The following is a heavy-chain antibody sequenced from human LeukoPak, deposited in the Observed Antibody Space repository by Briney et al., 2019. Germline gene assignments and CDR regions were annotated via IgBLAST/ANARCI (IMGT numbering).Heavy chain of an antibody. D-gene: IGHD3-10*01. CDR3: AKRGVVIRVFLVGFHKEAYYFDS. CDR1: GITLSNYG. CDR2: LSGSGRGT. J-gene: IGHJ4*02. Sequence: HSGVSLRLPCAVSGITLSNYGMSCVRQAPGKGLEWLAGLSGSGRGTNYADSVQGRFTISRDNPKNTLYLQMNSLRAEDTAVYFCAKRGVVIRVFLVGFHKEAYYFDSWGQGALVTVSS. V-gene: IGHV3-23*01.